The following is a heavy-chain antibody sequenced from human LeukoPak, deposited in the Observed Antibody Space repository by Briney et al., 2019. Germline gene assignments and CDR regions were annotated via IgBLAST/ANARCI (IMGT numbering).Heavy chain of an antibody. D-gene: IGHD2-15*01. Sequence: ASVKVSCKASGYTFTRYYMHWVRQAPGQGLEWMGWINPNSGGTNYAQKFQGRVTMTRDTSISTAYMELSRLRSDDTAVYYCARGLGHCSGGSCSWGQGTLVTVSS. CDR3: ARGLGHCSGGSCS. V-gene: IGHV1-2*02. CDR1: GYTFTRYY. J-gene: IGHJ4*02. CDR2: INPNSGGT.